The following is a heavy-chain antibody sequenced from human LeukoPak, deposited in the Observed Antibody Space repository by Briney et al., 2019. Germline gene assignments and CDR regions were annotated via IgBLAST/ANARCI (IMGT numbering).Heavy chain of an antibody. D-gene: IGHD6-19*01. Sequence: SETLSFTCTVSGGSISTYYWSWIRQPPGKGLEYIAYIYYTGSTDYNPSLKSRVSISVDTSKNQFSLELNSVTAADTAVYYCARGRYSGGWYDYWGQGTLVTVSS. CDR3: ARGRYSGGWYDY. J-gene: IGHJ4*02. CDR1: GGSISTYY. V-gene: IGHV4-59*01. CDR2: IYYTGST.